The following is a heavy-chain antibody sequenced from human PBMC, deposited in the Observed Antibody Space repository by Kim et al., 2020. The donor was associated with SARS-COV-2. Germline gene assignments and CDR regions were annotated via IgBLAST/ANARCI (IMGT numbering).Heavy chain of an antibody. CDR3: ARDSSGYYYGMDV. V-gene: IGHV4-31*02. D-gene: IGHD3-10*01. J-gene: IGHJ6*02. Sequence: YNPSPKSRVTISVDTSKNQFSLKLSSVTAADTAVYYCARDSSGYYYGMDVWGQGTTVTVSS.